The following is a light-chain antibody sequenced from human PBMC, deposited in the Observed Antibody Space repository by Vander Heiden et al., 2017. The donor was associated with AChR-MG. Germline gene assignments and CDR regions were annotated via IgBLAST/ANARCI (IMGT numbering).Light chain of an antibody. CDR2: YDS. Sequence: SYVLTQPPSVSVAPGKTARITRGGNNTGSKSVHWYQQKPGQTPVLVIYYDSDRPSGIPERFSGSNSGNAATLTISRVEAGDEADYYCQVWDSSGDPNWVFGGGTKLTVL. CDR3: QVWDSSGDPNWV. V-gene: IGLV3-21*04. CDR1: NTGSKS. J-gene: IGLJ3*02.